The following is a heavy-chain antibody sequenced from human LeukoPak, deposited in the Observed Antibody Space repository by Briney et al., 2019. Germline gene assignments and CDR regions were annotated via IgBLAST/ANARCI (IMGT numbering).Heavy chain of an antibody. Sequence: ASVKVSCKASGGTFSSYAISWVRQAPGQGLEWMGGIIPIFGTANYAQKFQGRVTITADESTSTAYMELSSLRSEDTAVYYCATDSRVSGVDYYYYGMDVWGQGTTVTVSS. D-gene: IGHD3-3*01. CDR3: ATDSRVSGVDYYYYGMDV. CDR2: IIPIFGTA. J-gene: IGHJ6*02. V-gene: IGHV1-69*13. CDR1: GGTFSSYA.